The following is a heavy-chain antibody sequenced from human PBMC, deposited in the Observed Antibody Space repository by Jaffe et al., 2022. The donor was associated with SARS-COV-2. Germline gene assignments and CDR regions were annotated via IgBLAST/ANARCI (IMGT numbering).Heavy chain of an antibody. J-gene: IGHJ4*02. V-gene: IGHV1-3*04. Sequence: QVHLVQSGAEVRKPGASVKVSCKASGYIFTKYPMHWVRQAPGQRPEWLGFINTVDGDTNYSPRFQGRVAMTRDTSADTAYLELNSLTYEDTAVYYCAPADRSFWGQGTLVTVSS. CDR2: INTVDGDT. CDR3: APADRSF. CDR1: GYIFTKYP.